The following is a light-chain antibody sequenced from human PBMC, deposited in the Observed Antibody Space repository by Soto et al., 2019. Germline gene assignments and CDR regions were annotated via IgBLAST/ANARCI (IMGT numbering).Light chain of an antibody. J-gene: IGKJ5*01. CDR1: QSIRRY. CDR2: VAS. CDR3: QQSYGTPIT. V-gene: IGKV1-39*01. Sequence: DIQMTQSPSSLSASVGDRVTITCRASQSIRRYLNWYQQKQGKAPNLLIYVASSLQSEVPSRFSGSGSGTDFTITITSLQTEDFATYYCQQSYGTPITFGHGTRLEIK.